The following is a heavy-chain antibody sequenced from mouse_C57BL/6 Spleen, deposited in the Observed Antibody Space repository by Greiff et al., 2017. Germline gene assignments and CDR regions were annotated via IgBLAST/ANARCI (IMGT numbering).Heavy chain of an antibody. Sequence: VQLQQPGAELVKPGASVKLSCKASGYTFTSYWMHWVKQRPGQGLEWIGMIHPNSGSTNYNEKFKSKATLTVDKSSSTAYMQLSSLTSEDSAVYYCARTENYYGSSPFAYWGQGTLVTVSA. J-gene: IGHJ3*01. CDR3: ARTENYYGSSPFAY. CDR2: IHPNSGST. CDR1: GYTFTSYW. V-gene: IGHV1-64*01. D-gene: IGHD1-1*01.